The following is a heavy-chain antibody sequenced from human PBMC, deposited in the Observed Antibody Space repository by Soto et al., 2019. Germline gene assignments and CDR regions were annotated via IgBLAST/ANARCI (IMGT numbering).Heavy chain of an antibody. J-gene: IGHJ4*02. CDR3: ARDQGAGGGNSLDY. CDR2: ISSSSSYI. V-gene: IGHV3-21*01. D-gene: IGHD2-21*02. Sequence: EVQLVESGGGLVKPGGSLRLSCAASGFTFSSYSMNWVRQAPGKGLEWVSSISSSSSYIYYADSVKGRFTISRDNAKNSLYLQMNSLRAEDTAVYYCARDQGAGGGNSLDYRGQGTLVTVSS. CDR1: GFTFSSYS.